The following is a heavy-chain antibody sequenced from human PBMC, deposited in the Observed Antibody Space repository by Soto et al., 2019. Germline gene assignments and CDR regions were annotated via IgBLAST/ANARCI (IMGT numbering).Heavy chain of an antibody. CDR3: ARDLVVLMVYANRDYYCYGMDV. Sequence: ASVKVSCKASGYTFTSYGISWVRQAPGQGLEWMGWIIAYYGNTNYAQKFQGRVTITADASTSTAYMELSSLRSEDTAVYYCARDLVVLMVYANRDYYCYGMDVWGQGTTVTVSS. CDR1: GYTFTSYG. J-gene: IGHJ6*02. CDR2: IIAYYGNT. V-gene: IGHV1-18*01. D-gene: IGHD2-8*01.